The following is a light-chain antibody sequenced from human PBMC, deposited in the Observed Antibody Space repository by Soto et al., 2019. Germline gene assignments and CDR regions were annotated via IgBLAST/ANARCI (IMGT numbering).Light chain of an antibody. Sequence: QSALTQPASVSGSPGQSITISCTGTSSNVGSYIFVSWYQQHPGKAPKLMIYEGSKRPSGVSNRFSGSKSGNTASLTISGLQAEDEADYYCCSYTGSSVLFGGGTKLTVL. CDR3: CSYTGSSVL. CDR2: EGS. V-gene: IGLV2-23*01. J-gene: IGLJ2*01. CDR1: SSNVGSYIF.